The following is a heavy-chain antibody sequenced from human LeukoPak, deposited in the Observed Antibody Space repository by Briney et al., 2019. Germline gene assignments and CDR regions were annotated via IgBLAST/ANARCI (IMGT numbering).Heavy chain of an antibody. D-gene: IGHD5-12*01. Sequence: GGSLRLSCVATGFTFSNYAMNWVRQAPGKGLEWVSVVIASSGSTGYADSVKGRFTISRDISKNTLYLQMNRLRAEDTAIYYCAKGGYDYIEIGYFDYWGQGTPVTVAS. CDR1: GFTFSNYA. CDR2: VIASSGST. CDR3: AKGGYDYIEIGYFDY. J-gene: IGHJ4*02. V-gene: IGHV3-23*01.